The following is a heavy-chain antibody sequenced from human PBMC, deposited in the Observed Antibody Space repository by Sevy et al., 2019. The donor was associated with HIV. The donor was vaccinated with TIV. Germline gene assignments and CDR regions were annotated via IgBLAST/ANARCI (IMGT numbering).Heavy chain of an antibody. CDR2: IRYDGSNK. CDR1: GFTFSRYG. V-gene: IGHV3-30*02. D-gene: IGHD2-15*01. Sequence: GGSLRLSCAASGFTFSRYGMHWVRQSPGKGLEWVAFIRYDGSNKYFADSVKGRFTISRDNSDNTVFLQMNSLRAEDSAVYYCASGLAYWHFDLWGRGTLVTVSS. J-gene: IGHJ2*01. CDR3: ASGLAYWHFDL.